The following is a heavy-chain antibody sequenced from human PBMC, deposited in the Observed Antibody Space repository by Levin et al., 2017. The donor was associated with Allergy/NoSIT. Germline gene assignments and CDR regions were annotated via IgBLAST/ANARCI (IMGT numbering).Heavy chain of an antibody. V-gene: IGHV3-73*01. D-gene: IGHD2-2*01. CDR2: IRSKANSYAT. J-gene: IGHJ3*02. CDR3: TRLSGYCSSTSCYLDAFDI. CDR1: GFTFSGSA. Sequence: GGSLRLSCAASGFTFSGSAMHWVRQASGNGLEWVGRIRSKANSYATAYAASVKGRFTISRDDSKNTAYLQMNSLKTEDTAVYYCTRLSGYCSSTSCYLDAFDIWGQGTMVTVSS.